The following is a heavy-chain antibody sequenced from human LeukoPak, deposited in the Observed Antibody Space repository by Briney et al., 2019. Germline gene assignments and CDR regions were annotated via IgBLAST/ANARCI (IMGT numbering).Heavy chain of an antibody. V-gene: IGHV4-61*01. J-gene: IGHJ4*02. Sequence: SETLSLTCAVSGGYVNRGTFFWTWIRKPPGKGLEWIGYISNSGSTNYHPSLKSRVTISSDTSKTQFTLKLTSVTAADAAVYYCARSPSGYRFDSWGQGTLVTVSS. CDR2: ISNSGST. D-gene: IGHD3-22*01. CDR3: ARSPSGYRFDS. CDR1: GGYVNRGTFF.